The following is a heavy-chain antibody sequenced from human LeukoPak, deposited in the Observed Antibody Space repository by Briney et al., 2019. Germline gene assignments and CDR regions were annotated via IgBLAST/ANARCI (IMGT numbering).Heavy chain of an antibody. V-gene: IGHV3-21*01. Sequence: GGSLRHSCAASGFTFSSYSMNWVRQAPGKGLEWVSSISSSSSYIYYADSVKGRFTISRDNAKNSLYLQMNSLRAEDTAVYYCARDQNYDILTGIDYWGQGTLVTVSS. CDR1: GFTFSSYS. D-gene: IGHD3-9*01. CDR2: ISSSSSYI. J-gene: IGHJ4*02. CDR3: ARDQNYDILTGIDY.